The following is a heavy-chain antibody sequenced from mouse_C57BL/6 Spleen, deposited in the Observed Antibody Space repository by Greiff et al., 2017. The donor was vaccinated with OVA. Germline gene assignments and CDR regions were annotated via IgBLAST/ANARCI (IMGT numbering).Heavy chain of an antibody. CDR1: GYTFTSYG. V-gene: IGHV1-81*01. D-gene: IGHD2-12*01. J-gene: IGHJ4*01. Sequence: QVQLKESGAELARPGASVKLSCKASGYTFTSYGISWVKQRTGQGLEWIGEIYPRSGHTYYNEKFKGKATLTADKSSSTAYMELRSLTSEDSAVYFCARLRPDYYAMDYWGQGTSVTVSS. CDR3: ARLRPDYYAMDY. CDR2: IYPRSGHT.